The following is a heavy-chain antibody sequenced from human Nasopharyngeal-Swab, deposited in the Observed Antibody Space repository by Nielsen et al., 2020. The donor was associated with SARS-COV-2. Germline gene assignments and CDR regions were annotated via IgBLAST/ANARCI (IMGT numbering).Heavy chain of an antibody. Sequence: SETLSLTCTVSGGSINSTYWTWIRQSPGKGLEWIGYIYYTGSTNSNPSLKPRVSISVDTSRNQFSLRLSSVTAADTAVYYCARSVSDYTNNDRFDYFDPWGQGSLVTVSS. D-gene: IGHD4-11*01. CDR1: GGSINSTY. CDR3: ARSVSDYTNNDRFDYFDP. V-gene: IGHV4-59*01. J-gene: IGHJ5*02. CDR2: IYYTGST.